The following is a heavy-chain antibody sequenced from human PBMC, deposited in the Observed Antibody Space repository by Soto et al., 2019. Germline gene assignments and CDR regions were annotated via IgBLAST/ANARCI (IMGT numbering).Heavy chain of an antibody. CDR1: GGTFSSYA. J-gene: IGHJ4*02. Sequence: ASVKVSCKASGGTFSSYAISWVRQAPGQGLEWMGGIIPIFGTANYAQKFQGRVTITADESTSTAYMELSSLRSEDTAVYYCAREQTEYSSSSSSLGYWGQGTLVTVSS. D-gene: IGHD6-6*01. CDR2: IIPIFGTA. V-gene: IGHV1-69*13. CDR3: AREQTEYSSSSSSLGY.